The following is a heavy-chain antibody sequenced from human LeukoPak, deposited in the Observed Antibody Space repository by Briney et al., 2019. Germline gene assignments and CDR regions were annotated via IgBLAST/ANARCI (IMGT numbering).Heavy chain of an antibody. CDR1: GGTFSSYA. V-gene: IGHV1-69*05. J-gene: IGHJ5*02. Sequence: SVKVSCKASGGTFSSYAISWVRQAPGQGLEWMGGIIPIFGTANYAQKFQGRVTITTDGSTSTAYMELSSLRSEDTAVYYCARSIVVVPAAIREYNWFDPWGQGTLVTVSS. CDR3: ARSIVVVPAAIREYNWFDP. D-gene: IGHD2-2*02. CDR2: IIPIFGTA.